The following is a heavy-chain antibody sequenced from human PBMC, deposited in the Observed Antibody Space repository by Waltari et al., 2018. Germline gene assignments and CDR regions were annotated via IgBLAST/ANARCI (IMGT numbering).Heavy chain of an antibody. CDR1: GFTFTSYW. D-gene: IGHD3-10*01. V-gene: IGHV3-7*01. J-gene: IGHJ4*02. CDR3: ARDAPDYYGSYYFEY. Sequence: EVQLVESGGGVVQPGGSLRLSCAASGFTFTSYWMSWVRQAPGGGLEWVANIKQDGSVQYYVDSVKGRFTISRDNAKNSLYLQMSSLRAEDTAVYYCARDAPDYYGSYYFEYWGQGTLVTVSS. CDR2: IKQDGSVQ.